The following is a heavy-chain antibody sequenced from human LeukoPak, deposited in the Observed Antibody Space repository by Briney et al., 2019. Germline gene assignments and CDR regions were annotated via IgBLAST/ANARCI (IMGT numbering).Heavy chain of an antibody. J-gene: IGHJ4*02. Sequence: PGGSLRLSCVASGFTFSDYGMHWVRQAPGKGLEWVAVIWYDGTNKHYGDSVKGRFTISRANSKNTLYLQMNSLRAEDTAVYYCARDRAAAAGTPYFDYWGQGTLVTVSS. CDR1: GFTFSDYG. CDR2: IWYDGTNK. V-gene: IGHV3-33*01. CDR3: ARDRAAAAGTPYFDY. D-gene: IGHD6-13*01.